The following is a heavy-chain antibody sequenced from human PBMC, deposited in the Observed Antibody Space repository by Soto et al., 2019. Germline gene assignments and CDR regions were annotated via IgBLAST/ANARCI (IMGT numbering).Heavy chain of an antibody. CDR2: IYYSGST. Sequence: PSETLSLTCTVSGGSISSGDYYWSWIRQPPGKGLEWIGYIYYSGSTYYNPSLKSRVTISVDTSKNQFSLKLSSVTAADTAVYYCARDVDHRSGISWYFDLWGRGTLVTVSS. CDR3: ARDVDHRSGISWYFDL. CDR1: GGSISSGDYY. V-gene: IGHV4-30-4*01. D-gene: IGHD2-15*01. J-gene: IGHJ2*01.